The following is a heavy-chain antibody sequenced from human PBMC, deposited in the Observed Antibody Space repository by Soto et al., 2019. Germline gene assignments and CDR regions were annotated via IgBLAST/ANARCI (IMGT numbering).Heavy chain of an antibody. CDR1: GGSMSGYY. D-gene: IGHD6-6*01. V-gene: IGHV4-59*01. CDR2: VYYTGST. CDR3: ARSIAVPSSHIDH. Sequence: TLSLTCRVSGGSMSGYYWSWIRQAPGKGLEWIGYVYYTGSTNYNPSLQSRVTISVDTSNKQFSLSLRLVTAADTAVYFCARSIAVPSSHIDHWGQGIRVTVSS. J-gene: IGHJ4*02.